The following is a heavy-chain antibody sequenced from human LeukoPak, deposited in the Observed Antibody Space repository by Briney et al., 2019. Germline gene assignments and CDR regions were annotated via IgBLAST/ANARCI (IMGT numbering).Heavy chain of an antibody. CDR2: INPSGGST. V-gene: IGHV1-46*01. CDR1: GYTFTSYY. J-gene: IGHJ4*02. Sequence: ASVKVSCKASGYTFTSYYMHWVRQAPGRGLEWMGIINPSGGSTSYAQKFQGRVTMTRDTSTSTVYMELSSLRSEDTAVYYCARDRDLRHRSGSFDYWGQGTLVTVSS. CDR3: ARDRDLRHRSGSFDY. D-gene: IGHD5-12*01.